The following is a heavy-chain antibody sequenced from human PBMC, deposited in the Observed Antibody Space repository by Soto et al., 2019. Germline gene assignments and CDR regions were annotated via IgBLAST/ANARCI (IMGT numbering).Heavy chain of an antibody. V-gene: IGHV3-23*01. CDR1: GFTFSSYA. CDR3: AKSRTVNVDTAMVDY. CDR2: ISGSGGST. D-gene: IGHD5-18*01. J-gene: IGHJ4*02. Sequence: PGGSLRLSCAASGFTFSSYAMSWVRQAPGKGLEWVSAISGSGGSTYYADSVKGRFTISRDNSKNTLYLQMNSLRAEDTAVYYCAKSRTVNVDTAMVDYWGQGTLVTVSS.